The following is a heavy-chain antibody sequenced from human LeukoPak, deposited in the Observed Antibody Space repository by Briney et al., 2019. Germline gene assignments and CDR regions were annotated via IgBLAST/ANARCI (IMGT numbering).Heavy chain of an antibody. J-gene: IGHJ4*02. CDR3: AYTGPTSLLYYFDY. Sequence: PGGSLRLSCAASGFTFSSYSMNWVRQAPGKGLEWVSYISSSSSTIYYADSVKGRFTISRDNAKNSLYLQMNSLRAEDTAVYYCAYTGPTSLLYYFDYWGQGTLVTVSS. D-gene: IGHD2-8*02. CDR1: GFTFSSYS. CDR2: ISSSSSTI. V-gene: IGHV3-48*04.